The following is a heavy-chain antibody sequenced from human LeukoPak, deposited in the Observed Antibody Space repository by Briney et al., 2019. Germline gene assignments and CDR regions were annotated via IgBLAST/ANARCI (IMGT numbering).Heavy chain of an antibody. CDR1: GFTFSSYT. CDR3: ARDKSGSDSARGAVIDI. V-gene: IGHV3-48*02. J-gene: IGHJ3*02. CDR2: ISTSSSII. Sequence: PGGSLRLSCAASGFTFSSYTMNWVRKAPGEGLEWISYISTSSSIIYYADSVKGRFSISRDNAKNSLYLQMNSLRDEDTAVYYCARDKSGSDSARGAVIDICGQGAMVTVSS. D-gene: IGHD1-26*01.